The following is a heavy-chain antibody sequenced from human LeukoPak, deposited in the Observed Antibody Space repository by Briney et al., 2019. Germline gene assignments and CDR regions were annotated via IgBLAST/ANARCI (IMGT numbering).Heavy chain of an antibody. Sequence: GGSLRLSCAASGFTFSSYWMHWVRQVPGRGPVWVSRINHDGSDTIYADSVRGRFTISRDDAKNTLYLQMNNLRAEDTAVYYCVRGGPSTWSWGQGTLVTVSS. CDR3: VRGGPSTWS. CDR1: GFTFSSYW. CDR2: INHDGSDT. D-gene: IGHD2-15*01. V-gene: IGHV3-74*01. J-gene: IGHJ5*02.